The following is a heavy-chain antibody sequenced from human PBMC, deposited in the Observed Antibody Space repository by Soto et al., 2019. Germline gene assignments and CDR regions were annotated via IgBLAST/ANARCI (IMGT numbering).Heavy chain of an antibody. J-gene: IGHJ4*02. CDR1: GFSLTTDRVG. CDR3: AHAYGGRSLY. V-gene: IGHV2-5*02. CDR2: IYWDDSK. Sequence: QITLKESGPTLVKPTQTLTLTCTFSGFSLTTDRVGVGWIRQPPGEALEWLAVIYWDDSKTYRPSLESRLTITKDTSQNQVALTMTNMESLDTATFYCAHAYGGRSLYWGQGTLVTVSS. D-gene: IGHD1-26*01.